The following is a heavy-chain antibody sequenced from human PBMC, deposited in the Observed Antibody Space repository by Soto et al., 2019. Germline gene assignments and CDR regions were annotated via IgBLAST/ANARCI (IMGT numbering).Heavy chain of an antibody. CDR3: TTDYYDSSGYYVYYYYYGMDV. CDR1: GFTFSNAW. CDR2: IKSKTDGGTT. Sequence: PGGSLRLSCAASGFTFSNAWMNWVRQAPGKGLEWVGRIKSKTDGGTTDYAAPVKGRFTISRDDSKNTLYLQMNSLKTEDTAVYYCTTDYYDSSGYYVYYYYYGMDVWGQGTTVTVSS. V-gene: IGHV3-15*07. J-gene: IGHJ6*02. D-gene: IGHD3-22*01.